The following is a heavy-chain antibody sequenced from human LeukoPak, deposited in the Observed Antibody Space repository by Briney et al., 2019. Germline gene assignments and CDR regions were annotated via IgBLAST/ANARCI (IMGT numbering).Heavy chain of an antibody. J-gene: IGHJ4*02. V-gene: IGHV3-23*01. CDR2: ISASGSGT. D-gene: IGHD6-13*01. Sequence: GGSLRLSCAVSGLTFSSYSMSWVRQAPGEGLYWVSGISASGSGTYYADSLKGRFTISRDNSKNTLYLQMNNLRVEDTAVYYCAKDAAGPEYWGQGTLVTLSS. CDR1: GLTFSSYS. CDR3: AKDAAGPEY.